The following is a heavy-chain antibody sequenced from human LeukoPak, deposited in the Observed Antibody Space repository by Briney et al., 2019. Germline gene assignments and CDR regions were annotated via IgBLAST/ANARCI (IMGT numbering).Heavy chain of an antibody. CDR3: ASPAMAFIDQGRYNYYYYMDV. Sequence: SETLSLTCTVSGGSINSYYWSWIRQPPGKGLEWIGSIYHSGSTYYNPSLKSRVTISVDTSKNQFSLKLSSVTAADTAVYYCASPAMAFIDQGRYNYYYYMDVWGKGTTVTVSS. V-gene: IGHV4-59*08. J-gene: IGHJ6*03. CDR2: IYHSGST. D-gene: IGHD5-18*01. CDR1: GGSINSYY.